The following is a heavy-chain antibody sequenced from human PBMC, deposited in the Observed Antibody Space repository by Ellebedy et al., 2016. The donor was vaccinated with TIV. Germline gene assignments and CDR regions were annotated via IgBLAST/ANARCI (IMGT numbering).Heavy chain of an antibody. Sequence: ASVKVSCXASGYTFTSYDINWVRQATGQGLEWMGWMNPNSGNTGYAQKFQGRVTMTRNTSISTAYMELSSLRSEDTAVYYCARGDYGDYRFDPWGQGTLVTVSS. CDR2: MNPNSGNT. CDR3: ARGDYGDYRFDP. V-gene: IGHV1-8*01. J-gene: IGHJ5*02. D-gene: IGHD4-17*01. CDR1: GYTFTSYD.